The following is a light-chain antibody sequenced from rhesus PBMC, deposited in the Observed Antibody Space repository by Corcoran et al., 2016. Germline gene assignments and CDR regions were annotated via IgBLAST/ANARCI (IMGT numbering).Light chain of an antibody. CDR1: QVISSW. V-gene: IGKV1-21*01. Sequence: DIQMTQSPPSLSASVGDRVTITCRASQVISSWLAWCQQKPGKAPTLLIYKASNFQSGVSPRFSGIGSWTDFTLTISNLQPEDFATYYCPQYNSAPYSFGQGPKVEIK. J-gene: IGKJ2*01. CDR3: PQYNSAPYS. CDR2: KAS.